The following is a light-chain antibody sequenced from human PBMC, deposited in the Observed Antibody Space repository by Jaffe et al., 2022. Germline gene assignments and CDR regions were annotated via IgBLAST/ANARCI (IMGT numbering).Light chain of an antibody. V-gene: IGLV3-21*04. J-gene: IGLJ2*01. CDR3: QVWDSSSDREVV. CDR2: YDS. Sequence: SYVLTQPPSVSVAPGKTARITCGGNNIGSKSVHWYQQKPGQAPVLVIYYDSDRPSGIPERFSGSNSGNTATLTISRVEAGDEADYYCQVWDSSSDREVVFGGGTKLTVL. CDR1: NIGSKS.